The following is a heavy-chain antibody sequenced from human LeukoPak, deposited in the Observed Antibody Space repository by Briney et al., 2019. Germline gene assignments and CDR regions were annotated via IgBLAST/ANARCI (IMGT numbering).Heavy chain of an antibody. J-gene: IGHJ5*02. CDR1: GFTFSSYS. D-gene: IGHD2-15*01. CDR3: ARGADGVSSNSRGWFDP. V-gene: IGHV3-21*01. Sequence: GGPLRLSCAASGFTFSSYSMNWVRQAPGKGLEWVSSISSSSLYIYYADSVKGRFTISRDNARNSLYLQMNTLRAEDTAVYSCARGADGVSSNSRGWFDPWGQGTLVTVSS. CDR2: ISSSSLYI.